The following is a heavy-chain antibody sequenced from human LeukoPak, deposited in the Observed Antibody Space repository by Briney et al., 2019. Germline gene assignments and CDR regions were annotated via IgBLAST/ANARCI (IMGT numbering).Heavy chain of an antibody. D-gene: IGHD1-26*01. Sequence: AGGPLRLSCAASGFTFSSYSMNWVRQAPGKGLEWVSYISSSSSTIYYADSVKGRFTISRDNAKNSLYLQMNSLRAEDTAVYYCAKGYSGSYYGSGALFDYWGQGTLVTVSS. CDR3: AKGYSGSYYGSGALFDY. J-gene: IGHJ4*02. CDR2: ISSSSSTI. V-gene: IGHV3-48*04. CDR1: GFTFSSYS.